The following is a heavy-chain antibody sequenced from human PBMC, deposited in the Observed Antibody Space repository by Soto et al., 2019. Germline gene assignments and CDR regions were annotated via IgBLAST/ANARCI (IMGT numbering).Heavy chain of an antibody. V-gene: IGHV1-69*13. Sequence: VQLVQSGAEVKKPGSSVKVSCKASGGTFTNYAFSWVRQAPGQGLEWLGGIMPIFGTADYAQKFQGRVTITADEFTSTAHMELTRLSSEDTSVYYCARWLKEAGIGGNYYLVMDVCGPGHTVTVSS. J-gene: IGHJ6*02. CDR2: IMPIFGTA. CDR1: GGTFTNYA. D-gene: IGHD6-19*01. CDR3: ARWLKEAGIGGNYYLVMDV.